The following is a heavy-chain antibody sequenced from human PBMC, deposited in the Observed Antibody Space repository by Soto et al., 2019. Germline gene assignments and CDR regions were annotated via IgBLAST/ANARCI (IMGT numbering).Heavy chain of an antibody. J-gene: IGHJ4*02. D-gene: IGHD2-21*02. CDR2: INPSGGYT. Sequence: GASVKVSCKASGYTFSSYAIHWVRQAPEQGLEWLGIINPSGGYTTYAQRFLGRVTMTSDTSTSTVHMELGSLTSEDTAVYYCARGGGIVVVTAPYGHWGQGTLVTVSS. CDR3: ARGGGIVVVTAPYGH. CDR1: GYTFSSYA. V-gene: IGHV1-46*03.